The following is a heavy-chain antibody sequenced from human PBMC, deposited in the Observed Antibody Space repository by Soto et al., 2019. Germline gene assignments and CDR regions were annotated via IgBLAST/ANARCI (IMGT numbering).Heavy chain of an antibody. CDR3: AREAFP. V-gene: IGHV4-59*12. CDR1: GGSISSYY. CDR2: IYYSGST. Sequence: PSETLSLTCTVSGGSISSYYWSWIRQPPGKGLEWIGYIYYSGSTYYNPSLKSRVTISVDTSKNQFSLKLSSVTAADTAVYYCAREAFPWGQGTLVTVSS. J-gene: IGHJ5*02.